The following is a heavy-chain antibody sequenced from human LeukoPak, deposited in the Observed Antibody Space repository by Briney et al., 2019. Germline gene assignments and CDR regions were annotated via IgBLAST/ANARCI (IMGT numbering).Heavy chain of an antibody. J-gene: IGHJ4*02. CDR3: ARGTAMVRFDY. Sequence: GGSLRLSCAASGFTFSSYWMHWFRQAPGKGLVWVSRINSDGSSTSYADSVKGRFTISRDNAKNTLYLQMNSLRAEDTAVYYCARGTAMVRFDYWGQGTLVTVSS. CDR1: GFTFSSYW. V-gene: IGHV3-74*01. D-gene: IGHD5-18*01. CDR2: INSDGSST.